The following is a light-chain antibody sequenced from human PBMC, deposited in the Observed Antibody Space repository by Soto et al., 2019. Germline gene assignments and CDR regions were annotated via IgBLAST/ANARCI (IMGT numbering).Light chain of an antibody. V-gene: IGKV3-11*01. Sequence: GLTQSPSTLSLSPGERATLSCRASQSVSSYLAWYQQKPGQAPRLLIYDASNRATGIPARFSGSGSGTDFTLTISSLEPEDFAVYYCQQRSNWPRFGQGTK. CDR3: QQRSNWPR. CDR2: DAS. CDR1: QSVSSY. J-gene: IGKJ1*01.